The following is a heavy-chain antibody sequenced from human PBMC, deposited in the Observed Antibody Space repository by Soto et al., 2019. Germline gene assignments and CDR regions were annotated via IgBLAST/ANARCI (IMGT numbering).Heavy chain of an antibody. CDR2: ISAYNGNT. CDR1: GYTFTSYG. V-gene: IGHV1-18*01. CDR3: ARPYYGSGANWFDP. D-gene: IGHD3-10*01. J-gene: IGHJ5*02. Sequence: GASVKVSCKASGYTFTSYGISWVRQAPGQGLEWMGWISAYNGNTNYAQKLQGRVTMTTDTSTSTAYMELRSLRSDDTAVYYCARPYYGSGANWFDPWGQGTLVTVSS.